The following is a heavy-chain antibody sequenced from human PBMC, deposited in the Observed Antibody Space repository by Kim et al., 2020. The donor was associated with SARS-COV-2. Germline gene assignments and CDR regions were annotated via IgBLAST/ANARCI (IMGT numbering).Heavy chain of an antibody. Sequence: GESLKISCKGSGYSFTSYWIGWVRQMPGKGLEWMGIIYPGDSDTRYSPSFQGQVTISADKSISTAYLQWSSLKASDTAMYYCVVAGSLPPHYYGMDVWGQGTTVTVSS. D-gene: IGHD3-10*01. CDR1: GYSFTSYW. J-gene: IGHJ6*02. CDR2: IYPGDSDT. V-gene: IGHV5-51*01. CDR3: VVAGSLPPHYYGMDV.